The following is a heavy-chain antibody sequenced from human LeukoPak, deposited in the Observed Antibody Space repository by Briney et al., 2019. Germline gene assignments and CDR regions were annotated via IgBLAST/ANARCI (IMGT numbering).Heavy chain of an antibody. CDR3: AKDIPRAYSYGMDV. Sequence: GGSVRLSCAASGFTFDDYTMHWVRQAPGKGLEWVSLISWDGGSTYYADSVKGRFTISRDNSKNSLYLQMNSLRTEDTALYYCAKDIPRAYSYGMDVWGQGTTVTVSS. CDR1: GFTFDDYT. V-gene: IGHV3-43*01. D-gene: IGHD2-21*01. CDR2: ISWDGGST. J-gene: IGHJ6*02.